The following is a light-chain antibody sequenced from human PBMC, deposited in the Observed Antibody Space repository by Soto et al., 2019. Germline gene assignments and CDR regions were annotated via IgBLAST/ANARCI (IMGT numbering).Light chain of an antibody. CDR1: QSVSSN. CDR2: GAS. V-gene: IGKV3-15*01. CDR3: QQYNNWPPKYT. J-gene: IGKJ2*01. Sequence: EIVMTQSPATLSVSPGERATLSCRASQSVSSNLAWYQQKPGQAPRLLIYGASTRVTGIPARFSGSGSGTEFTPTISSLQSEDFAVYYCQQYNNWPPKYTFGQGTKLEIK.